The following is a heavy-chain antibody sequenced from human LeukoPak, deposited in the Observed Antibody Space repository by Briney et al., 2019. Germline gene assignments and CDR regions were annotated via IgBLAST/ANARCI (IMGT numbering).Heavy chain of an antibody. V-gene: IGHV1-69*13. Sequence: VASVKVSCKASGGTFSSYAISWVRQAPGQGLEWMGGIIPIFGTANYAQKFQGRVTITADESTSTAYMELSSLRSEDTAVYYCARKPRYYYYYYGMDVWGQGTTVTVSS. CDR1: GGTFSSYA. J-gene: IGHJ6*02. CDR3: ARKPRYYYYYYGMDV. CDR2: IIPIFGTA.